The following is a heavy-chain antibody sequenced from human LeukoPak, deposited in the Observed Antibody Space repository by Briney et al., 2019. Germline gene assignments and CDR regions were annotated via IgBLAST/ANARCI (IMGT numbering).Heavy chain of an antibody. CDR1: GGSFSGYY. J-gene: IGHJ3*02. D-gene: IGHD4-17*01. CDR2: ISSIGST. V-gene: IGHV4-59*01. CDR3: ARDPTTVTKGFDI. Sequence: SETLSLTCAVYGGSFSGYYWSWIRQPPGKGLEWIGYISSIGSTNYNPSLKSRVTISVDTSKKEFSLKMTSVAAADTAVYYCARDPTTVTKGFDIWGQGTMVTVSS.